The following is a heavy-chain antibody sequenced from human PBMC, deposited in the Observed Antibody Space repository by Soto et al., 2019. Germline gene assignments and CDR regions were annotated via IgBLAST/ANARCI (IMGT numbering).Heavy chain of an antibody. V-gene: IGHV3-9*01. J-gene: IGHJ4*02. CDR1: GFTFDDYA. D-gene: IGHD5-18*01. Sequence: GGSLRLSCAASGFTFDDYAMHWVRQAPGKGLEWVSGISWNSGSIGYADSVKGRFTISRDNAKNSLYLQMNSLRAEDTALYYCAKDIGSYGTLFDYWGQGTLVTVSS. CDR2: ISWNSGSI. CDR3: AKDIGSYGTLFDY.